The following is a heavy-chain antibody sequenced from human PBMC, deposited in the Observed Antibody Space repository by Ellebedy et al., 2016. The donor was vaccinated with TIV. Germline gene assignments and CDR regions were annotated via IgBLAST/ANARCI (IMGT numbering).Heavy chain of an antibody. V-gene: IGHV3-23*01. CDR2: ISPTGTST. J-gene: IGHJ4*02. CDR1: GFTFRPYA. Sequence: ETLSLTCAASGFTFRPYAMSWVRQAPGKGLDWVSTISPTGTSTYYADSVRGRFTISRDNSKNTLYLQMSSLRPEDTAMYYCARVYSSYAVDYWGQGTLVTVSS. D-gene: IGHD5-12*01. CDR3: ARVYSSYAVDY.